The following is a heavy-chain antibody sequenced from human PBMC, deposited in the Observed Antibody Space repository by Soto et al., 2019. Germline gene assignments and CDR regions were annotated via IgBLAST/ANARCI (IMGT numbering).Heavy chain of an antibody. J-gene: IGHJ6*02. CDR1: GFTFSSNA. CDR3: GSSIGVYYYYGMDV. CDR2: ISGSGGST. V-gene: IGHV3-23*01. Sequence: PGGSLRLSCIVSGFTFSSNAMNWVRQVPGRGLEWVSGISGSGGSTYYADAVKGRFTISRDNSKSTLYLQMNSLRAEDTAVYYCGSSIGVYYYYGMDVWGQGTTVTVSS. D-gene: IGHD6-6*01.